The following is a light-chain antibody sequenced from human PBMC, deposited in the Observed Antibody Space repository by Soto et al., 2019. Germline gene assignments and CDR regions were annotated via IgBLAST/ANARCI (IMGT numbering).Light chain of an antibody. CDR2: NNN. CDR1: SSNIGNNP. Sequence: QSVLTQPPSASGTPGQRVTISCSGSSSNIGNNPVNWYQQLPGPAPKLLLYNNNERPSGVPDRFSGSKSGTSASLAISGLQSEDEAEYYCAAWDASLYGPGFGGGTKLTVL. J-gene: IGLJ2*01. V-gene: IGLV1-44*01. CDR3: AAWDASLYGPG.